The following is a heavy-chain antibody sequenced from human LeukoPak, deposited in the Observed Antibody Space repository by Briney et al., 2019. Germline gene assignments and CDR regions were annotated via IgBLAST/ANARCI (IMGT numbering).Heavy chain of an antibody. CDR3: AKDGVLTGTIDY. Sequence: PGGPLRLSCAASGFTFSSYVMSWVRQAPGKGLEWVSAISGSGGSTYYADSVKGRFTISRDNSKNTLYLQMNSLRAEDTAVYYCAKDGVLTGTIDYWGQGTLVTVSS. CDR1: GFTFSSYV. D-gene: IGHD3-9*01. J-gene: IGHJ4*02. V-gene: IGHV3-23*01. CDR2: ISGSGGST.